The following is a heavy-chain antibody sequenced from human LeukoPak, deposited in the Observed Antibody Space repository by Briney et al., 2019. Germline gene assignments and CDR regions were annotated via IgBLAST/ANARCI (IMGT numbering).Heavy chain of an antibody. J-gene: IGHJ4*02. Sequence: GGSLRLSCAASGFTFSSYSMNWVRQAPGKGLEWVSYISSSSSTIYYADSVKGRFTISRDNAKNSLYLQMNSLRAEDTAVYYCARDGGSGWSYFDYWGQGTLVTVSS. CDR1: GFTFSSYS. CDR3: ARDGGSGWSYFDY. V-gene: IGHV3-48*01. CDR2: ISSSSSTI. D-gene: IGHD6-19*01.